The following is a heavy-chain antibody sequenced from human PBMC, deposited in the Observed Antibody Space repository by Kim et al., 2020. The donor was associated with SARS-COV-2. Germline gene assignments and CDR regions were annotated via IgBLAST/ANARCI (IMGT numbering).Heavy chain of an antibody. CDR2: IYPGDSDT. CDR1: GHSFTSYW. Sequence: GESLKISCKGSGHSFTSYWIGWVRQMPGKGLEWMGIIYPGDSDTRYSPSFQGQVTISADKSISTAYLQWSSLKASDTAMYYCARTLRDDFWSGYYTNYYYGMDVWGQGTTVTVSS. CDR3: ARTLRDDFWSGYYTNYYYGMDV. V-gene: IGHV5-51*01. J-gene: IGHJ6*02. D-gene: IGHD3-3*01.